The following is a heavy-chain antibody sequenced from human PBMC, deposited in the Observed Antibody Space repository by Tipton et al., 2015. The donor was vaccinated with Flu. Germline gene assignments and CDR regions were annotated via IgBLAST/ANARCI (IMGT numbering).Heavy chain of an antibody. Sequence: SLRLSCAASGFTFSSYEMNWVRQAPGKGLEWVSYISSSGNTIYYADSVKGRFTISRDNAKNSLYLQMNSLRAEDTAVYYCARGGGMATIYWGQGTLVTVSS. J-gene: IGHJ4*02. V-gene: IGHV3-48*03. CDR3: ARGGGMATIY. D-gene: IGHD5-24*01. CDR1: GFTFSSYE. CDR2: ISSSGNTI.